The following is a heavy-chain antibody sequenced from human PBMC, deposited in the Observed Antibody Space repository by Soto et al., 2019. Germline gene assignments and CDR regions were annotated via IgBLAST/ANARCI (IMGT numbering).Heavy chain of an antibody. CDR3: VRHATDRTAYYYSAMDV. Sequence: SETLSLTCNVSGDSITTSGYYWDWIRQPPGKGLEWIGSIYSSGRSYYNPSLSSRVPISLDTAKNQIYLKVNSVTAADTAVHYCVRHATDRTAYYYSAMDVWGQGTTVTVSS. CDR1: GDSITTSGYY. V-gene: IGHV4-39*01. D-gene: IGHD2-8*02. CDR2: IYSSGRS. J-gene: IGHJ6*02.